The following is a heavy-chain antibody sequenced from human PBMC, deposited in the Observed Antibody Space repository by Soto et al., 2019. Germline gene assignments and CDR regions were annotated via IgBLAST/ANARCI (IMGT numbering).Heavy chain of an antibody. D-gene: IGHD3-10*01. CDR2: IIPIFGTA. J-gene: IGHJ4*02. V-gene: IGHV1-69*13. CDR3: ARTKREGHYGSGSYVGDY. CDR1: GGTFSSYA. Sequence: ASVKVSCKASGGTFSSYAISWVRQAPGQGLEWMGGIIPIFGTANYAQKFQGRVTITADESTSTAYMELSSLRSEDTAVYYCARTKREGHYGSGSYVGDYWGQGTLVTVSS.